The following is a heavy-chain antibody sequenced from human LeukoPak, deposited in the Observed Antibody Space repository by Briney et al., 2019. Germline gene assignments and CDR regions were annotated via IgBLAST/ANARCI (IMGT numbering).Heavy chain of an antibody. CDR1: GGSISTSDYN. CDR2: IYHSGST. V-gene: IGHV4-39*01. CDR3: ARRLKSRAYYYDSSGYRFDY. D-gene: IGHD3-22*01. Sequence: SETLSLTCTVSGGSISTSDYNWGWMRQPPGKGPEWIGTIYHSGSTHYNPSLKSRVTISVDTSKNQFSLKLSSVTAADTAVYYCARRLKSRAYYYDSSGYRFDYWGQGTLVTVSS. J-gene: IGHJ4*02.